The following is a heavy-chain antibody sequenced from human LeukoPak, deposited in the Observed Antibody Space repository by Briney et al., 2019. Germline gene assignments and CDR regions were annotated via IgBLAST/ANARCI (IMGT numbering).Heavy chain of an antibody. J-gene: IGHJ5*02. CDR3: ARGRYGSVNWFDP. D-gene: IGHD3-10*01. Sequence: GGSLRLSCAASGFTFSSYGMHWVRQAPGNGLEWVAFIRYDGSNKYYADSVKGRFTISRDNSKNTLYLQMNSLRAEDTAVYHCARGRYGSVNWFDPWGQGTLVTVSS. V-gene: IGHV3-30*02. CDR1: GFTFSSYG. CDR2: IRYDGSNK.